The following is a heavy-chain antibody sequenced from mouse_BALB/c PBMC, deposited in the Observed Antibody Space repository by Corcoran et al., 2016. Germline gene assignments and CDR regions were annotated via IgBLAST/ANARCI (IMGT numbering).Heavy chain of an antibody. CDR1: GFNIKDYY. CDR2: IDPENGNT. D-gene: IGHD2-14*01. V-gene: IGHV14-1*02. Sequence: EVQLQQSGAELVRPGALVKLSCKASGFNIKDYYMHWVKQRPEQGLEWIGWIDPENGNTIYDSKFQGKASITADTSSNTAYLQLSSLTSEDTAVYYCARGGNFDYWGQGTTLTVSS. CDR3: ARGGNFDY. J-gene: IGHJ2*01.